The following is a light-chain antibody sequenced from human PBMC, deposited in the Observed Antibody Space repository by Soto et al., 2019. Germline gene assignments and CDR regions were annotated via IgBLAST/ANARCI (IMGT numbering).Light chain of an antibody. V-gene: IGLV1-44*01. J-gene: IGLJ1*01. Sequence: QSVLTQPPSASGTPGQRATISCSGSSSNIGINAVNWYQQLPGTAPKLVIYDNNQRPSGVPDRFSVSKSGISASLAISGLQSEDEADYSCAAWDDSLNGLVFGTGTKVTVL. CDR1: SSNIGINA. CDR3: AAWDDSLNGLV. CDR2: DNN.